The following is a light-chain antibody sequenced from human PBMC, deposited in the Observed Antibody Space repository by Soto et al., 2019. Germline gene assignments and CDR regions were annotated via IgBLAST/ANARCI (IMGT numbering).Light chain of an antibody. CDR2: GAS. Sequence: EIVLTQSPGTLSLSPGERATLSCRASQSVSSSYLGWYQQKPGQAPRLLIYGASSRATGIPDRFSGGGSGTDFTLAIDNLEPEDFAIYYCQQRSNWPPITFGQGTRLEIK. V-gene: IGKV3D-20*02. CDR3: QQRSNWPPIT. CDR1: QSVSSSY. J-gene: IGKJ5*01.